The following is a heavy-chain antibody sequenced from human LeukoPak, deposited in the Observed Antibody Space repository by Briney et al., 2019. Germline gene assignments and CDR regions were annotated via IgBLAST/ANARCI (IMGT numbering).Heavy chain of an antibody. J-gene: IGHJ4*02. CDR2: IYSGDST. Sequence: PGGSLRLSCAASGFSDSSNYMSWVRRAPGKGLEWVSVIYSGDSTYYADSVKGRFTISRDNSKNTVYLQMKSLRAEDTAIYYCARMTPVTRRYFDYWGQGTLVTVSS. CDR1: GFSDSSNY. CDR3: ARMTPVTRRYFDY. D-gene: IGHD4-11*01. V-gene: IGHV3-53*01.